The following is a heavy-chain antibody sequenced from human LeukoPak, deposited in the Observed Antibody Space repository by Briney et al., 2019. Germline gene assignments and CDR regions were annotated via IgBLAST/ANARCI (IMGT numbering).Heavy chain of an antibody. CDR2: MNPNSGNT. Sequence: GASVKVSCKASGYTFTSYDINWVRQATGQGLEWMGWMNPNSGNTGYAQKFQGRVTMTRNTSISTAYMELSSLRSEDTAVYYCARGLRYYDSSGHYSEADAFDIWGQGTMVTVSS. D-gene: IGHD3-22*01. CDR1: GYTFTSYD. J-gene: IGHJ3*02. V-gene: IGHV1-8*01. CDR3: ARGLRYYDSSGHYSEADAFDI.